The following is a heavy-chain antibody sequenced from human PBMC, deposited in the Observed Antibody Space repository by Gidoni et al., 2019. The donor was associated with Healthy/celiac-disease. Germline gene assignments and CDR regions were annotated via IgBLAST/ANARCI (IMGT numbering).Heavy chain of an antibody. CDR1: GYTFTSYY. Sequence: QVQLVQSGAEVKKPGASVKVSCKASGYTFTSYYMHWVRQAPGQGLEWMGIINPSGGSTSYAQKFQGRVTMTRDTSTSTVYMELSSLRSEDTAVYYCARDHSGYDSAPAYYFDYWGQGTLVTVSS. J-gene: IGHJ4*02. V-gene: IGHV1-46*01. D-gene: IGHD5-12*01. CDR2: INPSGGST. CDR3: ARDHSGYDSAPAYYFDY.